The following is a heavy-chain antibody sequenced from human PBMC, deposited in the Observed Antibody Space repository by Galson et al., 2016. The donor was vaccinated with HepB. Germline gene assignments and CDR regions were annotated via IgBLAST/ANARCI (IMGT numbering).Heavy chain of an antibody. CDR2: IYYSGST. V-gene: IGHV4-59*01. CDR1: GDSINNYS. J-gene: IGHJ5*02. D-gene: IGHD3-10*01. CDR3: ARRRYYGPGNYPFDP. Sequence: SETLSLTCSVSGDSINNYSWSWIRQPPGKGLEWIGYIYYSGSTNYNSSLKSRVTISLDTSKNQFSLRLTSVTAADSAVYYCARRRYYGPGNYPFDPWGQGTLVTVSS.